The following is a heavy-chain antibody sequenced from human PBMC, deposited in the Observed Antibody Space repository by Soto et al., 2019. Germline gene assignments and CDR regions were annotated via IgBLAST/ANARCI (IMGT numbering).Heavy chain of an antibody. Sequence: QVQLVQSGAEVKKPGASVKVSCKASGYTFTSYGFSWVRQAPGKGLEWMGWISGYNGNTNYARKLQGRVTMTTDTYTSTAYLELRSLRSDDTAVYYCARDLALEPGDYWGQGTLVTVSS. J-gene: IGHJ4*02. D-gene: IGHD3-3*01. CDR3: ARDLALEPGDY. CDR1: GYTFTSYG. V-gene: IGHV1-18*01. CDR2: ISGYNGNT.